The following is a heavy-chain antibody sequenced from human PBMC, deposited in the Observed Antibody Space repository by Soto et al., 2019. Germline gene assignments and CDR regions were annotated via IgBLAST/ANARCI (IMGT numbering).Heavy chain of an antibody. J-gene: IGHJ4*02. CDR2: IRSKANNYAT. CDR3: TRVMSQQPDLDC. D-gene: IGHD6-13*01. CDR1: GFTFSGAA. Sequence: PGGSLRLSCTASGFTFSGAAVHWVRQASGKGLEWVGRIRSKANNYATAYSESVKGRFTISRDDSKNTAYLQMDNLKIGDTAVYFCTRVMSQQPDLDCWGQGTQVTVSS. V-gene: IGHV3-73*01.